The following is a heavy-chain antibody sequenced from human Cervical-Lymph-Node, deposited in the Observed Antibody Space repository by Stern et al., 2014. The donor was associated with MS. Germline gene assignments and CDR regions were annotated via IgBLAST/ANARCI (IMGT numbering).Heavy chain of an antibody. Sequence: EVQLVESGGGLVQPGGSLRLSCAASGFTFGAYAMSWVRQAPGKGLEWVSGISGNGGDRYYADSVKGRFPISRDNSENTLDLQMNSLRAEDTAIYYCAKLAVAAGWYFDLWGRGTLVTVSS. D-gene: IGHD6-19*01. V-gene: IGHV3-23*04. CDR2: ISGNGGDR. CDR1: GFTFGAYA. J-gene: IGHJ2*01. CDR3: AKLAVAAGWYFDL.